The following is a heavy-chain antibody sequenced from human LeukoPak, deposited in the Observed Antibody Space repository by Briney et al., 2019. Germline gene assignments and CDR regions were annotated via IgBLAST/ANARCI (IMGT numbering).Heavy chain of an antibody. V-gene: IGHV1-18*04. J-gene: IGHJ5*02. Sequence: ASVKVSCKASGYTFTSYGISWVRQAPGQGLEWMGWISAYNGNTNYAQKLQGRVTATTDTSTSTAYMELRSLRSDDTAVYYCARGSDYYGSGSYKSWFDPWGQGTLVTVSS. CDR1: GYTFTSYG. CDR3: ARGSDYYGSGSYKSWFDP. D-gene: IGHD3-10*01. CDR2: ISAYNGNT.